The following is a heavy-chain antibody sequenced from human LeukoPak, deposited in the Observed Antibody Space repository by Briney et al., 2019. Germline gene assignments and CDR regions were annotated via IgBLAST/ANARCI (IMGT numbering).Heavy chain of an antibody. Sequence: PSETLSLTCTVSGGSISSYYWSWIRQPPGKGLEWIGYIYYSGSTNYNPSLKSRVTISVDTSKNQFSLKLSSVTAADTAVYYCARGGYRLLDYWGQGTLVTVSS. CDR3: ARGGYRLLDY. J-gene: IGHJ4*02. CDR1: GGSISSYY. D-gene: IGHD2-2*01. V-gene: IGHV4-59*01. CDR2: IYYSGST.